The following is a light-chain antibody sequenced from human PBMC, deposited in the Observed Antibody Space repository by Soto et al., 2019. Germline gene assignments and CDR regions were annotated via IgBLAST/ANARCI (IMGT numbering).Light chain of an antibody. J-gene: IGKJ1*01. CDR2: VAS. V-gene: IGKV1-39*01. CDR3: QQSYSQWT. CDR1: QNIASS. Sequence: DIQMTQSPSSLSASVGDSVTITCRASQNIASSVNWYQQKPGEAPKLLIYVASSLQSGVPSRFSGSGSGKDFTFTISSLQPEDFATYYCQQSYSQWTFGQGTKVE.